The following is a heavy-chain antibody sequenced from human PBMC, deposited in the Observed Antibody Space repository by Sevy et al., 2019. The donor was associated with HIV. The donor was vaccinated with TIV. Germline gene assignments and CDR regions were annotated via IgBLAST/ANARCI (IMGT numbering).Heavy chain of an antibody. CDR3: ARDRMITFGGVIERSAFDI. J-gene: IGHJ3*02. Sequence: ASVKVSCKASGGTFSSYAISWVRQAPGQGLEWMGGIIPIFGTANYAQKFQGRVTITADESMSTAYMELSSLRSEDTAVYYCARDRMITFGGVIERSAFDIWGQGTMVTVSS. CDR1: GGTFSSYA. D-gene: IGHD3-16*02. CDR2: IIPIFGTA. V-gene: IGHV1-69*13.